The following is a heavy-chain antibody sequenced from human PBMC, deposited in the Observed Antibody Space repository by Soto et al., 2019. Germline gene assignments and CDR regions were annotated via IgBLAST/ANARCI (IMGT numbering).Heavy chain of an antibody. CDR3: ARVKSGSYDWFDP. J-gene: IGHJ5*02. Sequence: RRLSCAASGFPFSYYWMHWFRQAPGKGLVWVSRIDGDESNTNYADSVKGRFTISRDNAKNTLYLQMNSLRAEDTAVYYCARVKSGSYDWFDPWGQGTLVTVSS. V-gene: IGHV3-74*01. CDR1: GFPFSYYW. D-gene: IGHD3-10*01. CDR2: IDGDESNT.